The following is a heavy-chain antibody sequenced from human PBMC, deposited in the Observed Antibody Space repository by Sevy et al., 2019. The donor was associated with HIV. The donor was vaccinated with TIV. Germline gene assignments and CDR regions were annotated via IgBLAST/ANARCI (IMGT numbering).Heavy chain of an antibody. CDR3: ARGRDTAMVMLYYYYGMDV. J-gene: IGHJ6*04. V-gene: IGHV1-69*13. CDR2: IIPSFGTA. CDR1: GGTFSSYA. D-gene: IGHD5-18*01. Sequence: ASVKVSCKASGGTFSSYAISWVRQAPGQGLEWMGGIIPSFGTANYAQKFQGRVTITADESTSTACMELRRLRSEDTAVYYCARGRDTAMVMLYYYYGMDVWCKGITVTVSS.